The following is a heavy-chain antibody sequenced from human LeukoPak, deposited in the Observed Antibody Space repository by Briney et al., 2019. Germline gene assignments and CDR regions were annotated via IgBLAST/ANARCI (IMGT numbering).Heavy chain of an antibody. D-gene: IGHD4-11*01. J-gene: IGHJ2*01. CDR2: ISGSCSDI. V-gene: IGHV3-21*04. Sequence: PGGSLRLSCAASGFTFSSFRMNWVRQAPGKGLEWVSSISGSCSDIYYADSVQGRFTISRDDAKNSLYLQMSSLRAVDTPVYYCAKDASTTLTTGWYFDVWGRGTLVTVSS. CDR3: AKDASTTLTTGWYFDV. CDR1: GFTFSSFR.